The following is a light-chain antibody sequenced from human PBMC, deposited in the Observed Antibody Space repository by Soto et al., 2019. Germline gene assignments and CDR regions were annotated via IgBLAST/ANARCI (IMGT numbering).Light chain of an antibody. V-gene: IGLV1-47*02. CDR2: GND. J-gene: IGLJ3*02. CDR1: SSNIGRSH. Sequence: QAVVTQPPSVSGTPGQRVTISCSGSSSNIGRSHVYWYQQLPGTAPKVVIYGNDQRTSGVPDRFSGSKSGTSASLAISGLRSEDEAEYHRAAWDDSLSGPVFGGGTKLTVL. CDR3: AAWDDSLSGPV.